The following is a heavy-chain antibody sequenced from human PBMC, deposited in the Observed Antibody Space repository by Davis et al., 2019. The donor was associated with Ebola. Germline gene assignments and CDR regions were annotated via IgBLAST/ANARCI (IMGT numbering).Heavy chain of an antibody. CDR2: INPNSGGT. CDR1: GYTFTGYY. D-gene: IGHD6-6*01. V-gene: IGHV1-2*06. CDR3: ARDQQLGDYYYGMDV. J-gene: IGHJ6*04. Sequence: SVKASCKASGYTFTGYYMHWVRQAPGQGLEWMGRINPNSGGTNYAQKFQGRVTMTRDTSTSTVYMELSSLRSEDTAVYYCARDQQLGDYYYGMDVWGKGTTVTVSS.